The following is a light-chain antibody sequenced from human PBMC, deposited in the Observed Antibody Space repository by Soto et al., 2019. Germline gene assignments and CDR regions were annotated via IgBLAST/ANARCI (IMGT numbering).Light chain of an antibody. CDR2: EVS. V-gene: IGLV2-14*01. CDR3: TSYVGGYSYV. J-gene: IGLJ1*01. Sequence: QSVLTQPASVSGSPGQSITISCTGTSSDVGAYTSVSWYQQHPGKAPKLMIYEVSNRPSGVSNRFSGSKSANTASLTISGLQAEDEAHYYCTSYVGGYSYVFGIGTKVTVL. CDR1: SSDVGAYTS.